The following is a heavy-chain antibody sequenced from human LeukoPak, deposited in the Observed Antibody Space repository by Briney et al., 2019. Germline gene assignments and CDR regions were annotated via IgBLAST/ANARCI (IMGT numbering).Heavy chain of an antibody. J-gene: IGHJ6*02. Sequence: GGSLRLSCAAPGFTFSSYSMNWVRQAPGKGLEWVSSISSSSSYIYYADSVKGRFTISRDNAKNSLYLQMNSLRAEDTAVYYCARWAGYYYYGMDVWGQGTTVTVSS. CDR2: ISSSSSYI. CDR3: ARWAGYYYYGMDV. CDR1: GFTFSSYS. V-gene: IGHV3-21*01.